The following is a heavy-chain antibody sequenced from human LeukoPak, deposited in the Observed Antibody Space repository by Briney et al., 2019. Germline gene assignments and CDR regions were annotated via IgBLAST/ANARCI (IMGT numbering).Heavy chain of an antibody. V-gene: IGHV3-48*03. CDR2: ISSSGSSI. D-gene: IGHD3-22*01. Sequence: PGGSLRLSRAASGFTFSSYEMHWVRQAPGKGLEWISYISSSGSSIYYADSVKGRFTISRDNGKNSLYLQMNSLRAEDTAVYYCASFYDSTGRDYWGQGTLVTVPS. CDR3: ASFYDSTGRDY. J-gene: IGHJ4*02. CDR1: GFTFSSYE.